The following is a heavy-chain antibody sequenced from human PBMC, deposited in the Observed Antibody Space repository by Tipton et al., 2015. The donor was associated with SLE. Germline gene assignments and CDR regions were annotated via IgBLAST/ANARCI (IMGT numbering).Heavy chain of an antibody. CDR3: ARYDYDSTGSNAFEI. CDR2: IYYTGST. J-gene: IGHJ3*02. CDR1: GGSISTYY. D-gene: IGHD3-22*01. V-gene: IGHV4-59*12. Sequence: TLSLTCTVSGGSISTYYWTWIRQPPGKRLEWIGYIYYTGSTNYNPSLKGRVTMSVDTSKNQFSLRLSSVTAADTAVYCCARYDYDSTGSNAFEIWGQGTLVTVS.